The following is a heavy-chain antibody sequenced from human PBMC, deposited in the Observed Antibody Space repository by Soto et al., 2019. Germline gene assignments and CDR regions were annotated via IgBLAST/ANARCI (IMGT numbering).Heavy chain of an antibody. CDR3: ARAPYSSGWYFAY. V-gene: IGHV1-3*01. CDR1: GYTFTSYA. J-gene: IGHJ4*02. CDR2: INAGNGNT. Sequence: GSVKVSCKASGYTFTSYAMHWGRQAPGQRLEWMGWINAGNGNTKYSQKFQGRVTITRDTSASTAYMELSSLRSEDTAVYYCARAPYSSGWYFAYWGQGTLVTVSS. D-gene: IGHD6-19*01.